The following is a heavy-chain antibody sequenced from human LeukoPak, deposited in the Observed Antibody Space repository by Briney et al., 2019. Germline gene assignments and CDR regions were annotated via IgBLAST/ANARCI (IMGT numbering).Heavy chain of an antibody. V-gene: IGHV3-48*03. CDR2: ISSSGSTI. CDR3: AKLPNYYGSGSYFDY. CDR1: GFTFSSYE. Sequence: GGSLRLSCAASGFTFSSYEMNWVRQAPGKGLEWVSYISSSGSTIYYADSVKGRFTISRDNSKNTLYLQMNSLRAEDTAVYYCAKLPNYYGSGSYFDYWGQGTLVTVSS. J-gene: IGHJ4*02. D-gene: IGHD3-10*01.